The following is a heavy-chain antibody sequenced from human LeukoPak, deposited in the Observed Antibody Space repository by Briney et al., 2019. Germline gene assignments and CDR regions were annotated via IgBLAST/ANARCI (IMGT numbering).Heavy chain of an antibody. V-gene: IGHV4-59*01. Sequence: SETLSLICTVSGGSISSYYWSWIRQPPGKGLEWIGYIYYSGSTNYNPSLKSRVTISVDTSKNQFSLKLSSVTAADTAVYYCARATNYAYYYYYMDVWGKGTTVTVSS. D-gene: IGHD4/OR15-4a*01. CDR2: IYYSGST. J-gene: IGHJ6*03. CDR1: GGSISSYY. CDR3: ARATNYAYYYYYMDV.